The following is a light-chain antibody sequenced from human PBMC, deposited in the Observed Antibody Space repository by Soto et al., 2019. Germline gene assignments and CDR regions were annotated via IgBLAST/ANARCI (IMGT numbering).Light chain of an antibody. CDR2: EVN. V-gene: IGLV2-14*01. J-gene: IGLJ1*01. Sequence: LIIYEVNNRPSGVSDRSSGSKSGNKASLTISNLEAEDESDYYCGSYTSTDTPFVFGTGTKVTVL. CDR3: GSYTSTDTPFV.